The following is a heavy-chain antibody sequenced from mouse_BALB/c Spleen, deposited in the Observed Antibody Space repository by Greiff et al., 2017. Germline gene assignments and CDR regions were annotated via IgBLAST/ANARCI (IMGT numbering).Heavy chain of an antibody. Sequence: VQLQQSGPGLVQPSQSLSITCTVSGFSLTSYGVHWVRQSPGKGLEWLGVIWSGGSTDYNAAFISRLSISKDNSKSQVFFKMNSLQANDTAIYYCARKGYGNYLYAMDYWGQGTSVTVSS. J-gene: IGHJ4*01. D-gene: IGHD2-10*02. CDR1: GFSLTSYG. CDR2: IWSGGST. V-gene: IGHV2-2*02. CDR3: ARKGYGNYLYAMDY.